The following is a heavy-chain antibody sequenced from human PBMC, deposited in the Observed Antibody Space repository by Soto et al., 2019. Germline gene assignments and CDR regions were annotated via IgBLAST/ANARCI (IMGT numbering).Heavy chain of an antibody. Sequence: EASVKVSCKASGYTFTSYGISWVRQAPGQGLEWMGWISAYNGNTNYAQKLQGRVTMTTDTSTSTAYMELRSLRSDDTAVYYCARDLCSSTSCQGWFDPWGQGTLVTVSS. J-gene: IGHJ5*02. CDR1: GYTFTSYG. V-gene: IGHV1-18*01. D-gene: IGHD2-2*01. CDR2: ISAYNGNT. CDR3: ARDLCSSTSCQGWFDP.